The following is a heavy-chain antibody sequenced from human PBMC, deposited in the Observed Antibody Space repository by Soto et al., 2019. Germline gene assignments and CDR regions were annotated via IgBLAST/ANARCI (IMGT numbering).Heavy chain of an antibody. D-gene: IGHD3-10*01. CDR3: ARTKTIITMVRGVIITSGIYHGMDV. Sequence: GGSLRLSCAASGFTFSSYDMHWVRQATGKGLEWVSAIGTAGDTYYPGSVKGRFTISRENAKNSLYLQMNSLRAEDTAVYYCARTKTIITMVRGVIITSGIYHGMDVWGQGTTVTVSS. J-gene: IGHJ6*02. CDR1: GFTFSSYD. CDR2: IGTAGDT. V-gene: IGHV3-13*01.